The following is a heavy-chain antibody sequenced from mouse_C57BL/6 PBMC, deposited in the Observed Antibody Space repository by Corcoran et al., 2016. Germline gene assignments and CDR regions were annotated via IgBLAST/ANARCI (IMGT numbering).Heavy chain of an antibody. CDR1: GYTFTDYY. J-gene: IGHJ4*01. D-gene: IGHD1-1*01. CDR2: INPNNGGT. Sequence: EVQLQQSGPELVKPGASVKISCKASGYTFTDYYMNWVKQSHGKSLEWIRDINPNNGGTSYNQKFKGKATLTVDKSSSTAYMELRSLTSEDSAVYYCARRGTTGDYAMDYWGQGTSVTVSS. CDR3: ARRGTTGDYAMDY. V-gene: IGHV1-26*01.